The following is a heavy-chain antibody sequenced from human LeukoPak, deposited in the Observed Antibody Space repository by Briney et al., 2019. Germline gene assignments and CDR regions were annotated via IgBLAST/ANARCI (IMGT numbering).Heavy chain of an antibody. J-gene: IGHJ6*03. Sequence: SGGSLRLSCAASGFTFSDYYMSWLRQAPGKGLAWVSYISSSGSTIYYADSVKGRFTISRDNAKNSLYLQMNSLRAEDTAVYYCARERPDYYYYMDVWGKGTTVTVSS. D-gene: IGHD1-14*01. CDR1: GFTFSDYY. V-gene: IGHV3-11*04. CDR2: ISSSGSTI. CDR3: ARERPDYYYYMDV.